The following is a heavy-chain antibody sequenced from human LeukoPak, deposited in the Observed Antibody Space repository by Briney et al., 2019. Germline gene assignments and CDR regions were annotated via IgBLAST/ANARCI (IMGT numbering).Heavy chain of an antibody. CDR1: GFTVSSNY. CDR2: IYSGGST. J-gene: IGHJ4*02. Sequence: GGSLRLSCAASGFTVSSNYMSWVRQAPGKGLEWVSVIYSGGSTYYADSVKGRFTISRDNSKNTLYLQMNSLRAEDTAVYYCARDAGDSSGYFFDHWGQGTLVTVSS. V-gene: IGHV3-53*01. CDR3: ARDAGDSSGYFFDH. D-gene: IGHD3-22*01.